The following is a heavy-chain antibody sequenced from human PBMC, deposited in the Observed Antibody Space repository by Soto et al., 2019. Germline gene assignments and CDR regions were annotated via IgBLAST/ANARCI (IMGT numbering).Heavy chain of an antibody. Sequence: GSLKLSCAASGFIFKMYWMHLVGQSPGKGLVWISRIYNDGTYSDYADSVRGRFTISRDNVNDTLYLQMNNLRAEDSGLYYCTRGPRPISTGTGAYWGQGTQVTVSS. V-gene: IGHV3-74*01. D-gene: IGHD3-10*01. CDR2: IYNDGTYS. CDR3: TRGPRPISTGTGAY. J-gene: IGHJ4*02. CDR1: GFIFKMYW.